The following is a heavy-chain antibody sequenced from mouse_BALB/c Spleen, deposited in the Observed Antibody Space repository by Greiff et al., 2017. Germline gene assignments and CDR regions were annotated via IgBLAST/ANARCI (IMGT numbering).Heavy chain of an antibody. D-gene: IGHD3-1*01. CDR2: IDPENGNT. Sequence: EVKLQESGAELVRPGALVKLSCKASGFNIKDYYMHWVKQRPEQGLEWIGWIDPENGNTIYDPKFQGKASITADTSSNTAYLQLSSLTSEDTAVYYCARARAWFAYWGQGTLVTVSA. J-gene: IGHJ3*01. V-gene: IGHV14-1*02. CDR1: GFNIKDYY. CDR3: ARARAWFAY.